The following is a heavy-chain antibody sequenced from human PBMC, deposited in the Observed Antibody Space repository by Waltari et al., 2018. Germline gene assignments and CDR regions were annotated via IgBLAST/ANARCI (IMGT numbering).Heavy chain of an antibody. V-gene: IGHV3-74*01. CDR1: GFTFSRYW. CDR2: INSDGSST. CDR3: ARVATKTYSSPVPGRPYYYGMDV. D-gene: IGHD3-22*01. J-gene: IGHJ6*02. Sequence: EEQLVESGGGLAQPGESLRLSCAASGFTFSRYWMDWVRQAPGKGLVLVSRINSDGSSTTYADSVKGRFTISRDNAKNTLYVQMNRLRAEDTAVYYCARVATKTYSSPVPGRPYYYGMDVWGQGTTVTVSS.